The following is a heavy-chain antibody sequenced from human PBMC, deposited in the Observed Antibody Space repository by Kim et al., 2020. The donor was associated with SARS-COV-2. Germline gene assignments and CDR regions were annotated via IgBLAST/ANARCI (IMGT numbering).Heavy chain of an antibody. J-gene: IGHJ6*03. D-gene: IGHD6-6*01. CDR1: GGSFSGYY. CDR3: AHCSSSYYYYMDV. Sequence: SETLSLTCAVYGGSFSGYYWSWIRQPPGKGLEWIGEINHSGSTNYNPSLKSRVTISVDTSKNQFSLKLSSVTAADTAVYYCAHCSSSYYYYMDVWGKGTTVTVSS. CDR2: INHSGST. V-gene: IGHV4-34*01.